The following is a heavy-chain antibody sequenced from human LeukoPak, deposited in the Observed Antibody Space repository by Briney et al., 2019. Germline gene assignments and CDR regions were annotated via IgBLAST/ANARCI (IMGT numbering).Heavy chain of an antibody. CDR3: ARRQEDYDFWSGYHYYYYYMDV. J-gene: IGHJ6*03. D-gene: IGHD3-3*01. CDR1: GYTFTSYG. V-gene: IGHV1-18*01. CDR2: ISAYNGNT. Sequence: ASVKVSCKASGYTFTSYGISWVRQAPGQGLEWMGWISAYNGNTNYAQKLQGRVTMTTDTSTSTAYMELRSLRSDDTAVYYCARRQEDYDFWSGYHYYYYYMDVWGKGTTVTVSS.